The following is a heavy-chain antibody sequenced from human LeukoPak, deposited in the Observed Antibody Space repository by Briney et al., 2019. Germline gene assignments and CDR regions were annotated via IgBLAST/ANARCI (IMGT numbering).Heavy chain of an antibody. D-gene: IGHD1-26*01. CDR3: AKVHSFSLEQYYFDY. Sequence: QPGGSLRLSCEASGFIFSSYAMNWVRQAPGKGLEWVALIIGNGGTKYYAASVKGRFTISRDNYKEILYLQMNSLRVEDTAVYYCAKVHSFSLEQYYFDYWGQGALVTVSS. CDR2: IIGNGGTK. J-gene: IGHJ4*02. CDR1: GFIFSSYA. V-gene: IGHV3-23*01.